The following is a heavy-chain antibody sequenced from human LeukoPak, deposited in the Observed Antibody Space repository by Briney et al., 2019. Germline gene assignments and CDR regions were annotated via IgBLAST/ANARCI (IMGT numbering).Heavy chain of an antibody. CDR1: GFTFSDYY. Sequence: GGSLRLSCAASGFTFSDYYMSWMRQAPGKGLEWVSYISSSSTCTNYADSVKGRFTISRDNARNSLYLQMSSLRADDTAVYYCARRMTSVTTFDYWGQGTLVTVSS. J-gene: IGHJ4*02. D-gene: IGHD4-17*01. CDR3: ARRMTSVTTFDY. CDR2: ISSSSTCT. V-gene: IGHV3-11*03.